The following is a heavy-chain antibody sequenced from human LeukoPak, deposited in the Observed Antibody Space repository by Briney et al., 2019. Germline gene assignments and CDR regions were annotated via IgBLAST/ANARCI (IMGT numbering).Heavy chain of an antibody. Sequence: GGSLRLSCAASGFTFSTSVMHWVRQAPGKGLEWVAVIWYDGSNKYYTDSVKGRFTISRDNSKNTLYLQMNSLRAEDTAMYYCARDTKIYGSMGAFDIWGRGTMVTVSS. CDR1: GFTFSTSV. V-gene: IGHV3-33*01. D-gene: IGHD6-13*01. CDR2: IWYDGSNK. J-gene: IGHJ3*02. CDR3: ARDTKIYGSMGAFDI.